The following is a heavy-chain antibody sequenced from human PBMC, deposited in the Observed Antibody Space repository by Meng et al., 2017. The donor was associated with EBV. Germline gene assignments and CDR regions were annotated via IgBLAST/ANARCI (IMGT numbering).Heavy chain of an antibody. V-gene: IGHV1-69*01. D-gene: IGHD3-10*01. CDR2: LIPMSGAP. Sequence: QSGAEVKKPGSSVKVSCRTSGGTFRSDAVSWVRQAPGQGLEWMGGLIPMSGAPHYAQKFQDRVKIIADESTSTHSMELNNLRFEDTAMYYCASESGRGFTPDYWGQGTLVTVSS. J-gene: IGHJ4*02. CDR1: GGTFRSDA. CDR3: ASESGRGFTPDY.